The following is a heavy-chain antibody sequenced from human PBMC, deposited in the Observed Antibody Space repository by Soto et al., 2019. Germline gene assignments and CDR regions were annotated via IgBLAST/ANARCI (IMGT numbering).Heavy chain of an antibody. V-gene: IGHV4-59*08. CDR3: ASQGQLGRTDS. CDR2: IFYSGST. Sequence: QVQLQESGPGLVKPSETLSLTCTVSGGSISSYYWNWIRQPPGKGLEWIGHIFYSGSTNYNPSLKSRVTISVDAPKNQFSLKLSSVTAADPAVYYCASQGQLGRTDSWGQGTLVTVSS. D-gene: IGHD3-3*02. J-gene: IGHJ4*02. CDR1: GGSISSYY.